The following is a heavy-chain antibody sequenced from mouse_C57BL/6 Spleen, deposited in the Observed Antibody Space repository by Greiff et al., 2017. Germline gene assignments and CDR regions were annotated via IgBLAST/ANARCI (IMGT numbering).Heavy chain of an antibody. CDR3: ARDAYYGSSSYYYAMDY. D-gene: IGHD1-1*01. V-gene: IGHV5-4*01. CDR1: GFTFSSYA. Sequence: EVQVVESGGGLVKPGGSLKLSCAASGFTFSSYAMSWVRQTPEKRLEWVATISDGGSYTYYPDNVKGRFTISRDNAKNNLYLQMSHLKSEDTAMYYCARDAYYGSSSYYYAMDYWGQGTSVTVSS. CDR2: ISDGGSYT. J-gene: IGHJ4*01.